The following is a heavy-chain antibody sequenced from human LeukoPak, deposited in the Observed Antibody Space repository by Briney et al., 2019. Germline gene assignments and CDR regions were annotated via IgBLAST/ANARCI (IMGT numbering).Heavy chain of an antibody. CDR1: GFTFSSYS. V-gene: IGHV3-48*01. D-gene: IGHD4-17*01. J-gene: IGHJ4*02. CDR2: ISSSSSTI. Sequence: PGGSLRLSCAASGFTFSSYSMNWVRQAPGKGLEWVSYISSSSSTIYYADSVKGRFTISRDNAKNSLYLQMNSLRAEDTAVYYCARDGYGDFVDYWDQGTLVTVSS. CDR3: ARDGYGDFVDY.